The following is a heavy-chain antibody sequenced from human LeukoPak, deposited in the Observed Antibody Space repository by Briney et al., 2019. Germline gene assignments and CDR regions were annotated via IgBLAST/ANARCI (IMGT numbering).Heavy chain of an antibody. CDR1: GFTFSSYA. Sequence: GGSLRLSCAASGFTFSSYAMSWGRQAPGKGLEWVSAISGSGGSTYYADSVKGRFTISRDNSENTLYLQMNSLRAEDTAVYYCAKGDTMIVVVTYFDYWGQGTLVTVSS. J-gene: IGHJ4*02. V-gene: IGHV3-23*01. D-gene: IGHD3-22*01. CDR3: AKGDTMIVVVTYFDY. CDR2: ISGSGGST.